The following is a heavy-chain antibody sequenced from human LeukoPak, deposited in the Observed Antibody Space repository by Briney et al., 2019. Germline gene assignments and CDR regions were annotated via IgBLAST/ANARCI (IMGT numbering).Heavy chain of an antibody. CDR1: GYSISSGYY. Sequence: PSETLSLTCAVSGYSISSGYYWGWIRQPPGQGLEWIGSIYHSGSTYYNPSLKSRVTISVDTSKNQFSLKLSSVTAADTAVYYCARSQPHDFDYWGQGTLVTVSS. D-gene: IGHD2-2*01. J-gene: IGHJ4*02. CDR2: IYHSGST. CDR3: ARSQPHDFDY. V-gene: IGHV4-38-2*01.